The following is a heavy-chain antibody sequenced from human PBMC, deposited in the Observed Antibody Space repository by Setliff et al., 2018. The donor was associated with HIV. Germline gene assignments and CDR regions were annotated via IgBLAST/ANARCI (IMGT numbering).Heavy chain of an antibody. J-gene: IGHJ3*02. Sequence: PGGSLRLSCAASGFTFSSYSMNWVRQAPGKGLEWVSSISSSSTYIYYADSVKGRFTISRDNAKNSLYLQMNSLRVEDTAVYYCASGQAVVPNDAFDIWGQGTMVTVSS. V-gene: IGHV3-21*01. D-gene: IGHD6-19*01. CDR3: ASGQAVVPNDAFDI. CDR2: ISSSSTYI. CDR1: GFTFSSYS.